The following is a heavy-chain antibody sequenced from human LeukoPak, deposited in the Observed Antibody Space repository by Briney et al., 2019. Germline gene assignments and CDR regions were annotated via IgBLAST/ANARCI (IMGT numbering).Heavy chain of an antibody. D-gene: IGHD3-22*01. Sequence: GGALRISCAAAGFTFSSYGMHWGRQAPGKGLEWVAFLRYDGSNKYYADSVKGRFTISRDNSKNTLYLQMNSLRAEDTAVYYCAKDRESLRLTHSSGYCFDYWGQGTLVTVSS. J-gene: IGHJ4*02. V-gene: IGHV3-30*02. CDR2: LRYDGSNK. CDR1: GFTFSSYG. CDR3: AKDRESLRLTHSSGYCFDY.